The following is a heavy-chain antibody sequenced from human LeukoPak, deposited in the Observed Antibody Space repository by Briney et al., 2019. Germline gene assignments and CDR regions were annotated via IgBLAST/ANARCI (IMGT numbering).Heavy chain of an antibody. V-gene: IGHV4-59*01. CDR2: IYYSGTT. CDR3: ARKVSGWSDA. CDR1: GGSINNYY. Sequence: PSETLSLTCTVSGGSINNYYWSWIRQPPGKRLEWIGYIYYSGTTNYNPSLKSRVTISLDTSKNQFSLKLSSVTAADTAVYYCARKVSGWSDAWGQGTLVTVSS. J-gene: IGHJ5*02. D-gene: IGHD3-10*01.